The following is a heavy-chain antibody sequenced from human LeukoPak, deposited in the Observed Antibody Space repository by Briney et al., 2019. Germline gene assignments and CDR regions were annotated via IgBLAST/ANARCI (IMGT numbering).Heavy chain of an antibody. D-gene: IGHD2-21*02. J-gene: IGHJ5*02. CDR3: ARQRTSMVVTARNWFDP. CDR1: GGSISSYY. Sequence: SETLSLTCTVSGGSISSYYWSWIRQPAGKGLEWIGRIYTSGSTNYNPSLKSRVTMSVDTSKNQFPLKLSSVPAADPAVYYCARQRTSMVVTARNWFDPWGQGTLVTVSS. V-gene: IGHV4-4*07. CDR2: IYTSGST.